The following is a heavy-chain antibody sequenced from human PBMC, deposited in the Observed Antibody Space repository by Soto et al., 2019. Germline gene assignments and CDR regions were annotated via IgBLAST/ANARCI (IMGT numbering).Heavy chain of an antibody. Sequence: SETLSLTCTVSGDSISGGGYYWGWVRQPPGKGLDWIGSIYYSGSTYYNPSLKSRVTISVDTSKNQFSLKLSSVTAADTAVYYCARRIVAAAKTYYYYYGMDVWGQGTTVTVSS. CDR2: IYYSGST. CDR1: GDSISGGGYY. CDR3: ARRIVAAAKTYYYYYGMDV. D-gene: IGHD6-13*01. V-gene: IGHV4-39*01. J-gene: IGHJ6*02.